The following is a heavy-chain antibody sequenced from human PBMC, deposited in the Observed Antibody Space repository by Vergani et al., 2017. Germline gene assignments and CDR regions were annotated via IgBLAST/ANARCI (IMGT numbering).Heavy chain of an antibody. D-gene: IGHD2-2*01. CDR3: ARLGYCSSTSCPGDAFDI. V-gene: IGHV4-59*01. Sequence: QVQLQESGPGLVKPSETLSLTCTVSGGSISSYYWSWIRQPPGKGLEWIGYIYYSGSTNYNPSLKSRVTISVDTSKNQFSLKLSSVTAADTAVYYCARLGYCSSTSCPGDAFDIWGQGTTVTVSS. J-gene: IGHJ3*02. CDR1: GGSISSYY. CDR2: IYYSGST.